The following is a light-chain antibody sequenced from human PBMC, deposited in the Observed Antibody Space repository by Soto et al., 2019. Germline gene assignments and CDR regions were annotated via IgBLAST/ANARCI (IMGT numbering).Light chain of an antibody. V-gene: IGKV3-20*01. J-gene: IGKJ1*01. Sequence: ENVLTQSPGTLSLSPGERATLSCRASQSVRTNYLAWYQQKPGQAPRLLIYGASSRATGIPDRFSGSGSAADFTLTISRLEPEDFVVYYCQQYGSSPTFGQGTKVEI. CDR3: QQYGSSPT. CDR2: GAS. CDR1: QSVRTNY.